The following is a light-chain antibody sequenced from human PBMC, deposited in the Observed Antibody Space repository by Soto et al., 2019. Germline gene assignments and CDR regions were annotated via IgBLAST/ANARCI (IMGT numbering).Light chain of an antibody. J-gene: IGLJ1*01. V-gene: IGLV2-14*03. CDR2: DVS. CDR1: SGDFAGSDL. CDR3: SSYMSSTTSYV. Sequence: QSALTKPASVSGSPGQSITISCTGPSGDFAGSDLVSWYQHHPGKAHRVMIYDVSNRTSGVSHRFSGSKSGNTASLTISGLQAEDEADYYCSSYMSSTTSYVFGTGTKVTVL.